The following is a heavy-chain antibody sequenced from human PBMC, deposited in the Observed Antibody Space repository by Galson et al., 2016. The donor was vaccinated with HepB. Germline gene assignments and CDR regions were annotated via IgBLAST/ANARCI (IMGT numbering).Heavy chain of an antibody. CDR2: IIPVIATA. J-gene: IGHJ4*02. D-gene: IGHD1-26*01. CDR3: GKEGKSSIGVGARGYFFDD. V-gene: IGHV1-69*13. Sequence: SVKVSCKAGTFSYYGISWVRQAPGQGLEWMGGIIPVIATANYAQKFQGRVTITADESTATVYMEMTNLQSEDTAVYYCGKEGKSSIGVGARGYFFDDWGQGTLVVVSS. CDR1: GTFSYYG.